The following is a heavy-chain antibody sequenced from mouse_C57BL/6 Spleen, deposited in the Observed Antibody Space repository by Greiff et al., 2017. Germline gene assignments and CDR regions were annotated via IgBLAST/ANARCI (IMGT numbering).Heavy chain of an antibody. J-gene: IGHJ4*01. CDR2: IWSGGST. CDR1: GFSLTSYG. Sequence: VKLMESGPGLVQPSQSLSITCTVSGFSLTSYGVHWVRQSPGKGLEWLGVIWSGGSTDYNAAFISRLSISKDNSKSQVFFKMNSLQADDTAIYYCARYPPIGNSEVYAMDYWGQGTSVTVSS. CDR3: ARYPPIGNSEVYAMDY. D-gene: IGHD2-14*01. V-gene: IGHV2-2*01.